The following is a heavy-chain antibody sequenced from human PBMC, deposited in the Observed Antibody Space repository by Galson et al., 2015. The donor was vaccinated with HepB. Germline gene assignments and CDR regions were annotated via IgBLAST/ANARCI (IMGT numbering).Heavy chain of an antibody. CDR3: AREENWNTWLY. D-gene: IGHD1/OR15-1a*01. CDR1: GFTFSNYG. Sequence: SLRLSCAVSGFTFSNYGLHWVRQAPGKGXXXVAXXXYXXTDKXXXDSVXXRFTVSRXXPKNTLYRHLNNLXVEDTAVYYCAREENWNTWLYWGQGTLVTVSS. J-gene: IGHJ4*02. CDR2: XXYXXTDK. V-gene: IGHV3-30*03.